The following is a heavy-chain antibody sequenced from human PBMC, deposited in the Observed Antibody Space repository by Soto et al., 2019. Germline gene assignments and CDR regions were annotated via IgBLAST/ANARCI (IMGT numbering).Heavy chain of an antibody. J-gene: IGHJ2*01. CDR1: GFVYSHYA. D-gene: IGHD6-13*01. Sequence: GGSLRLSCEASGFVYSHYAMHWVRQAPGKGPEWVALIWNDGSQKNYVDSVKGRFTITRGNSKNTLNLQMNSLRADDTAMYFCVRGIPSQYSSTWLYWHFDLWGPGTLVTVSS. CDR2: IWNDGSQK. CDR3: VRGIPSQYSSTWLYWHFDL. V-gene: IGHV3-33*01.